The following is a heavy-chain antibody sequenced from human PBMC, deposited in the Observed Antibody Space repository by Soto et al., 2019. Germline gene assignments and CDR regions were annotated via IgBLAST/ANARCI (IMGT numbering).Heavy chain of an antibody. V-gene: IGHV3-30*18. CDR1: DFIFSNYG. CDR3: AKATYPDILTGYRDLDH. CDR2: ISYDGSNE. D-gene: IGHD3-9*01. J-gene: IGHJ4*02. Sequence: ESGGGVVQPGRSLRLSCAASDFIFSNYGMHWVRQAPGKGLEWVAVISYDGSNEYYSDSVKGRFTISRDNSKNTLFLQMTGLRAEDTAVYYCAKATYPDILTGYRDLDHWGQGTLVTVSS.